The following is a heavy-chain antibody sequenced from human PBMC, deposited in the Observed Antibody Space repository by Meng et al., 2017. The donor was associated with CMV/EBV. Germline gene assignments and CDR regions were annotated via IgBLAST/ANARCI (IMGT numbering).Heavy chain of an antibody. D-gene: IGHD6-13*01. V-gene: IGHV1-18*04. J-gene: IGHJ6*02. CDR1: GFTVSSNY. Sequence: GESLKISCAASGFTVSSNYMSWVRQAPGKGLEWMGWISTYNGNTNYAQKLQGRVTMTTDTSTSTAYMELRSLRSDDTAVYYCARDLNSSSWFYYYYYGMDVWGQGTTVTVSS. CDR2: ISTYNGNT. CDR3: ARDLNSSSWFYYYYYGMDV.